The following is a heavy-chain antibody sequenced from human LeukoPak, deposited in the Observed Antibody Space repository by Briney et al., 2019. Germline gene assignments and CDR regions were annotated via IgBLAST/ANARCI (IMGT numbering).Heavy chain of an antibody. V-gene: IGHV3-11*05. Sequence: GGSLRLSCAASGFTFSDYYMSWIRQAPGKGLEWVSYISSSSSYTNYADSVKGRFTISRDNAKNSLYLQMNSLRAEDTAVYYCARGSIRYCGGDCYSFDYWGRGTLVTVSS. CDR1: GFTFSDYY. CDR2: ISSSSSYT. J-gene: IGHJ4*02. CDR3: ARGSIRYCGGDCYSFDY. D-gene: IGHD2-21*02.